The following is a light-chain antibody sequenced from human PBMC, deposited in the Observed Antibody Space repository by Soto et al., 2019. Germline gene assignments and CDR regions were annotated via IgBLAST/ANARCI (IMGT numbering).Light chain of an antibody. CDR1: SSDVGGYNY. J-gene: IGLJ2*01. Sequence: QSALTQPRSVSGSPGQSDSISCTGTSSDVGGYNYVSWYQQHPGKAPNLMIYDVTKRPSGVPDRFSGSKSGNTASLTISGLHIEYEADYYCCSYAGSYTLLFGGGTKLTVL. V-gene: IGLV2-11*01. CDR2: DVT. CDR3: CSYAGSYTLL.